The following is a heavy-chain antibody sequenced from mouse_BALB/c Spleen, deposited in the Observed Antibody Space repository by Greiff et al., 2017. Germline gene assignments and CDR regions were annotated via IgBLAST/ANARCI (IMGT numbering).Heavy chain of an antibody. CDR1: GYTFTSYW. J-gene: IGHJ4*01. D-gene: IGHD1-1*01. V-gene: IGHV1-7*01. CDR2: INPSTGYT. CDR3: AYGAMDY. Sequence: VQLQQSGAELAKPGASVKMSCKASGYTFTSYWMHWVKQRPGQGLEWIGYINPSTGYTEYNQKFKDKATLTADKSSSTAYMQLSSLTSEDSAVYYCAYGAMDYWGQGTSVTVSS.